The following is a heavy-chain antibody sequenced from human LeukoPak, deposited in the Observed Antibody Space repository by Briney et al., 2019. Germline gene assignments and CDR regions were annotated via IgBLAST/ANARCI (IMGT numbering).Heavy chain of an antibody. CDR1: GYTFTSYG. J-gene: IGHJ5*02. CDR3: ARDLWLGEFPYNWFDP. Sequence: ASVKVSCKASGYTFTSYGISWVRQAPGQGLEWMGWISAYNGNTNYAQKLQGRVTMTTDTSTSTAYMELRSLRSDDTAVYYCARDLWLGEFPYNWFDPWGQGTLVTVSS. CDR2: ISAYNGNT. V-gene: IGHV1-18*01. D-gene: IGHD3-10*01.